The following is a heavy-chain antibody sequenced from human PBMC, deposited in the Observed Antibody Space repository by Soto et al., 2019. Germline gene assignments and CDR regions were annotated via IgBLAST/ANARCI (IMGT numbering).Heavy chain of an antibody. Sequence: QVQLVQSGAEVKKPGSSVKVSCKASGGTFSSYAISWVRQAPGQGLEWMGGIIPIFGTANYAQKFQGSVTITADESTSTAYMELSSLRSEDTAVYYCARGYCSGGSCYLYGMDVWGQGTTVTVSS. V-gene: IGHV1-69*01. CDR1: GGTFSSYA. J-gene: IGHJ6*02. CDR2: IIPIFGTA. D-gene: IGHD2-15*01. CDR3: ARGYCSGGSCYLYGMDV.